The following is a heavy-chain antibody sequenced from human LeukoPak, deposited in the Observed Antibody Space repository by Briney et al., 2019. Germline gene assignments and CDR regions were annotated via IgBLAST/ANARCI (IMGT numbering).Heavy chain of an antibody. CDR3: AGETDYGGNSFDP. CDR1: GGSISSSSYY. Sequence: SETLSLTCTVSGGSISSSSYYWGWIRQPPGKGLEWIGSIYYSGSTYYNPSLKSRVTISVDTSKNQFSLKLSSVTAADTAVYYCAGETDYGGNSFDPWGQGTLVTVSS. D-gene: IGHD4-23*01. J-gene: IGHJ5*02. V-gene: IGHV4-39*01. CDR2: IYYSGST.